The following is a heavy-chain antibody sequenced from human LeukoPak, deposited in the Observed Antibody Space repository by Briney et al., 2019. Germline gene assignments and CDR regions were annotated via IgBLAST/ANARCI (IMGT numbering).Heavy chain of an antibody. CDR1: GGSISSSSYY. Sequence: SETLSLTCTVSGGSISSSSYYWGWIRQPPGKGLEWIGSIYYSGSTYYNPSLKSRVTISVDKSKNQFSLKLSSVIAADTAVYYCASPAPYCSSTSCYLVYWGQGTLVTVSS. J-gene: IGHJ4*02. CDR2: IYYSGST. D-gene: IGHD2-2*01. V-gene: IGHV4-39*07. CDR3: ASPAPYCSSTSCYLVY.